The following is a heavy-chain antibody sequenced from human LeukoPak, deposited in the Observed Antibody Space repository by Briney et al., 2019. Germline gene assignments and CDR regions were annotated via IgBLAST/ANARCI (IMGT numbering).Heavy chain of an antibody. D-gene: IGHD3-22*01. V-gene: IGHV4-34*01. CDR3: ARGRYYDSSGYRPYYHYYYMDV. CDR1: GGSFSGYY. CDR2: INQSGST. J-gene: IGHJ6*03. Sequence: PSETLSLTCAVYGGSFSGYYWSWIRQPPGKGLEWIGEINQSGSTNYNPSLKSRVTISVDTSKNPFSLKLRSVTAADTAVYYCARGRYYDSSGYRPYYHYYYMDVWGKGTTVTVSS.